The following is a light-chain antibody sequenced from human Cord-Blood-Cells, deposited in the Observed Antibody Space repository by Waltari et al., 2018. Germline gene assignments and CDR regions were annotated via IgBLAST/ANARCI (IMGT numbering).Light chain of an antibody. CDR2: EGS. J-gene: IGLJ3*02. CDR1: SRDVGDSNL. Sequence: QSALTQSASVSGSPGPSIHSSCNGTSRDVGDSNLFSVYQQHPGKAPKPMIYEGSKRPSGVSNRFSGSKSGNTASLTISVLQAEDEADYYCCSYAGSSTWVFGGGTKLTVL. V-gene: IGLV2-23*01. CDR3: CSYAGSSTWV.